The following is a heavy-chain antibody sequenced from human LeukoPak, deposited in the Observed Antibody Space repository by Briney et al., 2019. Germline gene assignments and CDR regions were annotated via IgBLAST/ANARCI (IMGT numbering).Heavy chain of an antibody. D-gene: IGHD1-26*01. CDR1: GFTFSSYA. CDR3: ARDEGD. CDR2: ISYDGSNK. J-gene: IGHJ4*02. V-gene: IGHV3-30-3*01. Sequence: PGRSLRLSCAASGFTFSSYAMHWVRQAPGKGLEWAAVISYDGSNKYYADSVKGRFTISRDNSKNTLYLQMNSLRAEDTAVYYCARDEGDWGQGTLVTVSS.